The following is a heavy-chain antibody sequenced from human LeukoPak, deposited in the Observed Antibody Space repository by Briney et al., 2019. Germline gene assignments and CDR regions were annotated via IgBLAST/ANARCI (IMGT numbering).Heavy chain of an antibody. CDR1: GFTFSSYG. D-gene: IGHD5-24*01. Sequence: GGSLRLSCAASGFTFSSYGMHWVRQAPGKGLEWVAVISYDGSNKYYADSVKGRFTISRDNSKNTLYLRMNSLRAEDTAVYYCARSSRDGYLDYCGQGTLVTVSS. J-gene: IGHJ4*02. CDR2: ISYDGSNK. V-gene: IGHV3-30*03. CDR3: ARSSRDGYLDY.